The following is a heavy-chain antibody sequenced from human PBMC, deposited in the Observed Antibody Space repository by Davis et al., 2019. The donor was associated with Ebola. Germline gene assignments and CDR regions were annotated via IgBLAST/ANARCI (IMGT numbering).Heavy chain of an antibody. J-gene: IGHJ6*02. V-gene: IGHV1-18*01. Sequence: AASVKVSCKASGYSFKNYAICWVRQAPGQGLEWMGWISAYNGNTNYAQKVQGRVTMTTDTSTGTAYLDLRSLRSDDTAVYFCARDLVGFGYAYSGDYYYGMDVWGQGTTVTVSS. D-gene: IGHD5-18*01. CDR2: ISAYNGNT. CDR3: ARDLVGFGYAYSGDYYYGMDV. CDR1: GYSFKNYA.